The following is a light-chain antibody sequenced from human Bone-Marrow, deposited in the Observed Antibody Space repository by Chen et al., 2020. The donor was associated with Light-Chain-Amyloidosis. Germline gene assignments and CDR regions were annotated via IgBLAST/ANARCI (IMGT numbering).Light chain of an antibody. J-gene: IGLJ3*02. CDR2: DDS. CDR1: NIGSTS. V-gene: IGLV3-21*02. Sequence: SYVLTQPSSVSVAPGQTATIACGGNNIGSTSVHWYQQTPGQAPLLVVYDDSDRPSGIPERVSGSNAGTTATLTISRVEAGDEADYYCQVWDRGSDRPVFGGGTKLTVL. CDR3: QVWDRGSDRPV.